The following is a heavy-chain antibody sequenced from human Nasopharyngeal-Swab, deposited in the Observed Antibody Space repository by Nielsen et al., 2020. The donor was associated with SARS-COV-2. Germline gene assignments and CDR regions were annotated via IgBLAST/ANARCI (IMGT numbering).Heavy chain of an antibody. V-gene: IGHV3-74*01. CDR3: AKEGSSSSWFTGSFDY. Sequence: WIRQPPGKGLVWVSRINSDGSSTSYADSVKGRFTISRDNAKNTLYLQMNSLRAEDTAVYYCAKEGSSSSWFTGSFDYWGQGTLVTVSS. J-gene: IGHJ4*02. CDR2: INSDGSST. D-gene: IGHD6-13*01.